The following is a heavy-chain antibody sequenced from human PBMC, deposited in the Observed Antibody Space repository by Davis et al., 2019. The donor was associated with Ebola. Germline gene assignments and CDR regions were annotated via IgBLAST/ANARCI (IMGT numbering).Heavy chain of an antibody. CDR2: INPNSGGT. J-gene: IGHJ5*02. V-gene: IGHV1-2*04. Sequence: ASVKVSCKASGYTFTGYYMHWVRQAPGQGLEWMGWINPNSGGTNYAQKFQGWVTMTRDTSISTAYMELSRLRSDDTAVYYCARGVGATTDWFDPWGQGTLVTVSS. CDR3: ARGVGATTDWFDP. D-gene: IGHD1-26*01. CDR1: GYTFTGYY.